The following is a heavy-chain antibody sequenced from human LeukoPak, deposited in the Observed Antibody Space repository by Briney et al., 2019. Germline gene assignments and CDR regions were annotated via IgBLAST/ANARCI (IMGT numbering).Heavy chain of an antibody. CDR1: GGSISSSSYY. J-gene: IGHJ6*03. CDR2: IYYSGST. D-gene: IGHD3-10*01. V-gene: IGHV4-39*07. Sequence: PSETLSLTCTVSGGSISSSSYYWGWIRQPPGKGLEWIGSIYYSGSTYYNPSLKSRVTISVDTSKNQFSLKLSSVTAADTAVYYCARAHYGSGSYSRYYYYYYMDVWGKGTTVTISS. CDR3: ARAHYGSGSYSRYYYYYYMDV.